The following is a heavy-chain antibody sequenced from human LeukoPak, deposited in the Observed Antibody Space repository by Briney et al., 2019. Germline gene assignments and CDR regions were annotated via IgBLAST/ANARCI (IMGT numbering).Heavy chain of an antibody. CDR1: GGSISSYY. J-gene: IGHJ4*02. Sequence: SETLTLTCTVSGGSISSYYWSWIRQPPGKGLEWIGYIYYSGSTNYNPSLKSRVTISVDTSKNQFSLKLSSVTAADTAVYYCASSYYYDSSGYRIFDYWGQGTLVTVSS. CDR2: IYYSGST. D-gene: IGHD3-22*01. V-gene: IGHV4-59*01. CDR3: ASSYYYDSSGYRIFDY.